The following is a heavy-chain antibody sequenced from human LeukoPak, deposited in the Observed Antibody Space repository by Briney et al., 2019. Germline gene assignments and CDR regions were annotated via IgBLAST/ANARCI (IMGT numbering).Heavy chain of an antibody. Sequence: SETLSLTCAVYGGSFSGYYWSWIRQPPGKGLEWIGEINHSGSTNYNPSLKSRVTISVDASKNQFSLKLSSVTAADTAVYYCASRSIVVVTAINFDYWGQGTLVTVSS. V-gene: IGHV4-34*01. D-gene: IGHD2-21*02. CDR3: ASRSIVVVTAINFDY. CDR1: GGSFSGYY. CDR2: INHSGST. J-gene: IGHJ4*02.